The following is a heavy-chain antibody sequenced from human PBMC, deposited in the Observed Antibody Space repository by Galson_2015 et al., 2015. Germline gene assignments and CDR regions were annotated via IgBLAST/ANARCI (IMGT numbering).Heavy chain of an antibody. V-gene: IGHV3-23*01. Sequence: SLRLSCAASGFTFSNSAMTWVRQAPGKGLEWVAAIGGTGAKTYYSESAKGRFTVSRDNSKNTLFLQMNSLTADDTALYYCARVRGTSWNKGDWRDPWGQGTLVTVSS. D-gene: IGHD1/OR15-1a*01. J-gene: IGHJ5*02. CDR3: ARVRGTSWNKGDWRDP. CDR2: IGGTGAKT. CDR1: GFTFSNSA.